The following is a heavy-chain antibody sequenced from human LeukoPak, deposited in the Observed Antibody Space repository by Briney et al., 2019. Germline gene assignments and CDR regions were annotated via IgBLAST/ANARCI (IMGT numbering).Heavy chain of an antibody. D-gene: IGHD2-2*01. CDR3: TRVGYCDTTSCRTAFDI. V-gene: IGHV3-74*01. J-gene: IGHJ3*02. CDR1: GLTFNTYW. CDR2: INTDGSST. Sequence: PGGSLRLSCAASGLTFNTYWMHWVRQAPGKGLVWVSRINTDGSSTSYADSVKGRFTISRDNAKHTLYLQMNSLRAEDTAVYFCTRVGYCDTTSCRTAFDIWGQGTMVTVSS.